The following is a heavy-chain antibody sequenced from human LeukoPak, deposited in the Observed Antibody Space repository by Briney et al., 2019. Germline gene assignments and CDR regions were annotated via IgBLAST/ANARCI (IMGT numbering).Heavy chain of an antibody. D-gene: IGHD2-15*01. V-gene: IGHV4-4*07. J-gene: IGHJ3*02. Sequence: SETLSLTCTVSGGSINNYWSWIRQPAGKGLEWIGRSYTRGSTNYNPSLKSRVTMSVDTSKNQFSLKLSSVTAADTAVYYCARGRYCSADICSGGDAFDIWGQGTMVSVSS. CDR1: GGSINNY. CDR3: ARGRYCSADICSGGDAFDI. CDR2: SYTRGST.